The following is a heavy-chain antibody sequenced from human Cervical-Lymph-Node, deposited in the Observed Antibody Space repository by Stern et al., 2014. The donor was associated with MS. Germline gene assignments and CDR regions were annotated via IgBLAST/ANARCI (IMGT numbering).Heavy chain of an antibody. V-gene: IGHV4-59*01. D-gene: IGHD6-19*01. J-gene: IGHJ4*02. Sequence: QVQLQESGPGLVKPSETLSLTCTVSGGSISSYYWSWIRQPPGKGLEWIGYIYYSGSTNYNPSLKSRVTISVDTSKNQFSLKLSSVTAADTAVYYCARDSSGWLYWGQGTLVTVSS. CDR2: IYYSGST. CDR1: GGSISSYY. CDR3: ARDSSGWLY.